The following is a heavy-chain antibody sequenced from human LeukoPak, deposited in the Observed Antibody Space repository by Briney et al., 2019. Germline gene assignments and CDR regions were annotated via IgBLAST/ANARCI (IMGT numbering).Heavy chain of an antibody. CDR1: GFTFSSYW. CDR2: INKDGSST. CDR3: ARPKDSGDSVVAFDS. V-gene: IGHV3-74*01. J-gene: IGHJ4*02. D-gene: IGHD4-17*01. Sequence: PGGSLRLSCAASGFTFSSYWMHWVRQAPGKGLVWVSRINKDGSSTTYADSVKGRFTISRDNAESTLYLQLSSLRGEDTAVYYCARPKDSGDSVVAFDSWGQGTLVTVSS.